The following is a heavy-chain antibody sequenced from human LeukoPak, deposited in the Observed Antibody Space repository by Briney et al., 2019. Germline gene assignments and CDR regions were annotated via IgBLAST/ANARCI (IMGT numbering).Heavy chain of an antibody. CDR3: ARGGRIVVVPAPIGAFDI. V-gene: IGHV1-18*04. CDR1: GYTFTSYG. Sequence: ASVKVSCKASGYTFTSYGISWVRQAPGQGLEWMGWISAYNGNTNYAQKLQGRVTMTTDTSTSTAYMELRSLRSDDTAVYYCARGGRIVVVPAPIGAFDIWGQGTMVTVSS. J-gene: IGHJ3*02. D-gene: IGHD2-2*02. CDR2: ISAYNGNT.